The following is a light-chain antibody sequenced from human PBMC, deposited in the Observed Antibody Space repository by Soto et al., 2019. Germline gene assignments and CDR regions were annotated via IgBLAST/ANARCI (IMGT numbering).Light chain of an antibody. Sequence: DIQVTQSPPTLSASVGGRVTITCRASQTISTWMAWYQQKPGKAPKLLVYDASALQSGVASRFSGSGSGTEFTLIISGLQPDDSATYYCQQYTNSNNPWMFGQGTKV. CDR3: QQYTNSNNPWM. V-gene: IGKV1-5*01. CDR1: QTISTW. CDR2: DAS. J-gene: IGKJ1*01.